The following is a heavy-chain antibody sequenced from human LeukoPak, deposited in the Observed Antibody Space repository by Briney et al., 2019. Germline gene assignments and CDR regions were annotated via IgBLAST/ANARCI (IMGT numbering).Heavy chain of an antibody. CDR3: ASAPLIAAAENPSFDY. CDR1: GYTFTSYG. J-gene: IGHJ4*02. D-gene: IGHD6-13*01. V-gene: IGHV1-18*01. Sequence: ASVKVSCKASGYTFTSYGISWVRQARGQGLEWMGWISAYNGNTNYAQKLQGRVTMTPDTSTSTAYMELRSLRSADTAVYYCASAPLIAAAENPSFDYWGQGTLVTVSS. CDR2: ISAYNGNT.